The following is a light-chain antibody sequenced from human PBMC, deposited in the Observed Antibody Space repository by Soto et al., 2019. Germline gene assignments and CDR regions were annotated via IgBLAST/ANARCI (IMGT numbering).Light chain of an antibody. V-gene: IGKV1-39*01. CDR2: GAS. J-gene: IGKJ5*01. Sequence: DIQMTQSPSPLSASVGDRVTITCRASQNITTYVNWYQQKPGKAPNLLIYGASNLQSGVPSRFSGSGSGTEFTLTIRSLRPEDFATYYCQQSYSSPVTFGQGTRRENK. CDR1: QNITTY. CDR3: QQSYSSPVT.